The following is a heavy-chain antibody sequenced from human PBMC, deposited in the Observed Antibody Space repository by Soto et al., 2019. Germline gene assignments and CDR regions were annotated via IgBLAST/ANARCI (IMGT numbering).Heavy chain of an antibody. CDR1: GFTFSSYG. D-gene: IGHD3-3*01. CDR3: AREGFLEWFPELPYYYYMDV. CDR2: IWYDGSNK. V-gene: IGHV3-33*01. Sequence: GGSLRLSCAASGFTFSSYGMHWVRQAPGKGLEWVAVIWYDGSNKYYADSVKGRFTISRDNPKNTLYLQMNSLRAEDTAVYYCAREGFLEWFPELPYYYYMDVWGKGTTVTVSS. J-gene: IGHJ6*03.